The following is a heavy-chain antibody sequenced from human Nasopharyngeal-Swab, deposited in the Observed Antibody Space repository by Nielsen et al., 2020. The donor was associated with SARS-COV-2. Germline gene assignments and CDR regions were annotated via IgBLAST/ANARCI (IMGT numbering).Heavy chain of an antibody. CDR3: ARENCGGDCYSPGYYYYGMDV. Sequence: GESLKISWAASGFTFSSYSMNWARQAPGKGQERDSYISSSSSTIYYADSVKGRFTISRDNAKNSLYLQMNSLRAEDTAVYYCARENCGGDCYSPGYYYYGMDVWGQGTTVTVSS. CDR2: ISSSSSTI. D-gene: IGHD2-21*01. CDR1: GFTFSSYS. J-gene: IGHJ6*02. V-gene: IGHV3-48*04.